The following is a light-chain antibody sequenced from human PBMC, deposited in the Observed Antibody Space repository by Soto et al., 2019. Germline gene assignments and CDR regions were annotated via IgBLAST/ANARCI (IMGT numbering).Light chain of an antibody. CDR1: QSVSSNF. J-gene: IGKJ4*01. Sequence: EIVLTQSPGTLSLSPGDRATLSCRASQSVSSNFLAWYQQRPGQAPRLLIYGASSGATDIPDRFSGSGSGTDFTLTISRLEPEDFAIYYCQQCGNSPTTFGGGTQVEIK. CDR2: GAS. V-gene: IGKV3-20*01. CDR3: QQCGNSPTT.